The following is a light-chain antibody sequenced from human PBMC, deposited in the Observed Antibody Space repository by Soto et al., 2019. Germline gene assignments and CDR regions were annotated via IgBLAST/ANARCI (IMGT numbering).Light chain of an antibody. J-gene: IGKJ4*01. Sequence: DIQMTQSPSTLSASVGDRVTITCRASQSISTWLAWYQQKPGKAPKLLIYKASSLESGVPSRFSGSGSRTEFTLTISSLQPDDFATYYCQQYNTFPLTFGGGTTVEIK. CDR1: QSISTW. V-gene: IGKV1-5*03. CDR2: KAS. CDR3: QQYNTFPLT.